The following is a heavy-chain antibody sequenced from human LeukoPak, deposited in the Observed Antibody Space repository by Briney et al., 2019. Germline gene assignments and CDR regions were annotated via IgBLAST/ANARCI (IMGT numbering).Heavy chain of an antibody. CDR3: ARGVYRLVVLAAQNYSFDY. Sequence: ASVKVSCKASGYTFTGYYMHWVRQAPGQGLEWMGWINPNSGGTNYAQKFQGRVTMTRDTSISTAYMELSRLRSDDTAVYYCARGVYRLVVLAAQNYSFDYWGQGTLVTVSS. CDR2: INPNSGGT. V-gene: IGHV1-2*02. D-gene: IGHD2-2*01. CDR1: GYTFTGYY. J-gene: IGHJ4*02.